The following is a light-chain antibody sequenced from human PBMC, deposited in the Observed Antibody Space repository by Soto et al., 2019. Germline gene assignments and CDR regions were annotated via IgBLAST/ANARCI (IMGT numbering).Light chain of an antibody. CDR1: QSVSNY. CDR2: DAS. CDR3: QQANSFPVT. Sequence: EIVLTQSPGTLSLSPGERATLSCRASQSVSNYLAWYQQKPGQAPRLLIYDASNRATGIPARFSGSGSGTDFTLTISSLQPEDFATYYCQQANSFPVTFGQGTKVDIK. V-gene: IGKV3-11*01. J-gene: IGKJ1*01.